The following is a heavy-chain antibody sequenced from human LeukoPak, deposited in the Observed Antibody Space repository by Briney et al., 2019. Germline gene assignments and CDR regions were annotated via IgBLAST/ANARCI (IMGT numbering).Heavy chain of an antibody. CDR2: IYYSGST. D-gene: IGHD4-17*01. V-gene: IGHV4-39*01. J-gene: IGHJ4*02. CDR3: ARHGRDGDYVAY. Sequence: KPSETPSLTCTVSGGSISSSSYYWGWIRPPPGKGLGWIGSIYYSGSTYYNPSLKSRVTISVDTSKNQFSLKLSSVTAADTAVYYCARHGRDGDYVAYWGQGTLVTVSS. CDR1: GGSISSSSYY.